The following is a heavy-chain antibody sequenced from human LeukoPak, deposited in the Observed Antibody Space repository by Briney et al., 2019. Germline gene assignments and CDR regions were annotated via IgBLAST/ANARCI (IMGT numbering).Heavy chain of an antibody. J-gene: IGHJ6*03. CDR3: ARVADGSYYIYYYYYMDV. D-gene: IGHD1-26*01. CDR1: GFTFSSNW. Sequence: PGGSLRLSCAVSGFTFSSNWMSWVRQAPGKGLEWVANIKQDGSEKYYVDSMKGRFTISRDNAKNSLYLQMNSLRAEDTAVYYCARVADGSYYIYYYYYMDVWGKGTTVTVSS. V-gene: IGHV3-7*01. CDR2: IKQDGSEK.